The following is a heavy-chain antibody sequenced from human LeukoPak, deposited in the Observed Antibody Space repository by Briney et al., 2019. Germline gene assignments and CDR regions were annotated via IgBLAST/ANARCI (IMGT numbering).Heavy chain of an antibody. CDR1: GFTFSTSN. J-gene: IGHJ4*02. D-gene: IGHD4-17*01. CDR2: ITSGSSNI. Sequence: GGSLRLSCAVSGFTFSTSNMNWVRQAPGKGLEWVSSITSGSSNIFYADSVKGRFTISRDNAKNSLYLQMNSLRAEDTALYYCAKDITPDYGDYGLGFDYWGQGTLVTVSS. CDR3: AKDITPDYGDYGLGFDY. V-gene: IGHV3-21*04.